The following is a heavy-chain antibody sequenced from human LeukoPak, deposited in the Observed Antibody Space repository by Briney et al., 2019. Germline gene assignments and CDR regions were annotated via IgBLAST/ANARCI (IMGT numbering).Heavy chain of an antibody. CDR3: ATDSCSGGSCFDY. D-gene: IGHD2-15*01. V-gene: IGHV3-23*01. CDR2: ISGSGGST. CDR1: GFTYSSYA. J-gene: IGHJ4*02. Sequence: GGSLRLSCAASGFTYSSYAMGWVRQAPGKGLEWVSTISGSGGSTYYADSVKGRFTISRDNSKNTLYLQVNSLRAEDTAVYYCATDSCSGGSCFDYWGQGTLVTVSS.